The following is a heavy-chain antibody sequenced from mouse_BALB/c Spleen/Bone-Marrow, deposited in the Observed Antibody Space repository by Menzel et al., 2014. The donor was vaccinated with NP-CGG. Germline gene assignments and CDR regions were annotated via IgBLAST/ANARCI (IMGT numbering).Heavy chain of an antibody. CDR1: GFNIKDSY. V-gene: IGHV14-3*02. CDR2: IDPANGNT. J-gene: IGHJ3*01. CDR3: ARRGDRHEAWFPY. D-gene: IGHD2-14*01. Sequence: EVQLQQSGAELVKPAASVRLSCTASGFNIKDSYMHWVEQRPEQGLEWIGRIDPANGNTKYGPKFQGKATIALDTSSNTAYLQLSSLTSEDTAVYFCARRGDRHEAWFPYWGQGTLVTVSA.